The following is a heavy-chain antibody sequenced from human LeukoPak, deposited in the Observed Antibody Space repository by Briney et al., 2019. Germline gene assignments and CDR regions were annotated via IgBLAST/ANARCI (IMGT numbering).Heavy chain of an antibody. CDR1: GFTFSSYS. CDR2: ISSSSSYI. Sequence: PGGSLRLSCAASGFTFSSYSMNWVRQAPGKGLEWVSSISSSSSYIYYADSVKGRFTISRDNAKNSLYLQMNSLRAEDTAVYYCAKATKGVATIKGWFDPWGQGTLVTVSS. D-gene: IGHD5-12*01. CDR3: AKATKGVATIKGWFDP. J-gene: IGHJ5*02. V-gene: IGHV3-21*04.